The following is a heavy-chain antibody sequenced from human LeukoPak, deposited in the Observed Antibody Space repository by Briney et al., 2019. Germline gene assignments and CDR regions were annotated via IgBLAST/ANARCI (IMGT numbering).Heavy chain of an antibody. CDR1: GGTFSSYA. CDR2: IIPIFGTA. J-gene: IGHJ4*02. Sequence: SVKVSCKASGGTFSSYAISWVRQAPGQGLEWMGGIIPIFGTANYAQKFQGRVTITADESTSTAYMELRSLRSDDTAVYYCARASSPIADYDYWGQGTLVTVSS. D-gene: IGHD6-13*01. V-gene: IGHV1-69*13. CDR3: ARASSPIADYDY.